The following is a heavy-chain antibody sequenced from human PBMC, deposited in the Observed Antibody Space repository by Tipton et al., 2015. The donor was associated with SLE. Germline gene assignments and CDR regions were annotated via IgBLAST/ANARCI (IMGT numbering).Heavy chain of an antibody. Sequence: TLSLTCTVSGGSIISYYWSWIRQPPGRGLEWIGEINHSGRTNYKSSLKSRVTIAVDTSKNQFSLKLRSVTAADTAVYYCSRGIGAFDIWGQGTIVTVSS. J-gene: IGHJ3*02. CDR2: INHSGRT. V-gene: IGHV4-34*01. CDR3: SRGIGAFDI. CDR1: GGSIISYY.